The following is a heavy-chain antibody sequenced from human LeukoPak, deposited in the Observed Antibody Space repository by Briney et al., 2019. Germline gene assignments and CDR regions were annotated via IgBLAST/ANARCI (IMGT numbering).Heavy chain of an antibody. J-gene: IGHJ4*02. CDR3: AVVGATTGPDFDY. CDR1: GYTFTSYY. V-gene: IGHV1-46*01. D-gene: IGHD1-26*01. Sequence: GASVKVSCKASGYTFTSYYMHWVRQAPGQGLEWMGIINPSGGSTSYAQKFQGRVTMTRDMSTSTVYMELSSLRSEDTAVYYCAVVGATTGPDFDYWGQGTLVTVSS. CDR2: INPSGGST.